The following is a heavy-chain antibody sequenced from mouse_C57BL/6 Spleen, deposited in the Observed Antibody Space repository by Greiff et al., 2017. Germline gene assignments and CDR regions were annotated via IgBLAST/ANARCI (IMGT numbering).Heavy chain of an antibody. D-gene: IGHD1-3*01. CDR3: ARSGLYAMDY. J-gene: IGHJ4*01. CDR1: GFTFSDYY. CDR2: INYDGSST. V-gene: IGHV5-16*01. Sequence: EVNVVESEGGLVQPGSSMKLSCTASGFTFSDYYMDWVRQVPEKGLEWVANINYDGSSTYYLDSLKSRFIISRDNAKNILYLQMSSLKSEDTATYYCARSGLYAMDYWGQGTSVTVSS.